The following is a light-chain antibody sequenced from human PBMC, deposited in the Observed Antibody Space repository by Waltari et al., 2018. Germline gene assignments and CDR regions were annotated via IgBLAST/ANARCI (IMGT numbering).Light chain of an antibody. Sequence: DIQMTQSPSTLSASVGDRVPITCRASQSVSIWLAWYQQKPGKAPKLLIYKSSSLESGVPLRFSGSGSGTEFTLTISGLQPDDFGTYYCQQYQSYSPLTFGQGTKVE. V-gene: IGKV1-5*03. CDR3: QQYQSYSPLT. CDR1: QSVSIW. CDR2: KSS. J-gene: IGKJ1*01.